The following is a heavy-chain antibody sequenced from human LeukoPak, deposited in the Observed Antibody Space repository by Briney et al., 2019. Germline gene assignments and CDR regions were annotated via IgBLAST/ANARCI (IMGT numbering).Heavy chain of an antibody. CDR2: ISGDGGST. J-gene: IGHJ4*02. V-gene: IGHV3-43*02. CDR3: AKGICSGGSCWNFDY. Sequence: GGSLRLSCAASGFTLDDYAMHWVRQAPGKGLEWVSLISGDGGSTYYADSVKGRFTISRDNSKNSLYLQMNSLRTENTALYYCAKGICSGGSCWNFDYWGQGTLVTVSS. D-gene: IGHD2-15*01. CDR1: GFTLDDYA.